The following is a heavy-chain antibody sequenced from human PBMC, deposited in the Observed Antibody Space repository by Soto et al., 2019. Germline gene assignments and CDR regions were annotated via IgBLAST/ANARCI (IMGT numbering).Heavy chain of an antibody. V-gene: IGHV3-23*01. CDR2: ISGSGGST. J-gene: IGHJ4*02. Sequence: GGSLRLSCAASGFTFSSYAMSWVRQAPGKGLEWVSAISGSGGSTYYADSVKGRFTISRDNSKNTLYLQMNSLRAEDTAVYYCAKEGIGDTAMVTAFDYWGQGTLVTVSS. CDR3: AKEGIGDTAMVTAFDY. CDR1: GFTFSSYA. D-gene: IGHD5-18*01.